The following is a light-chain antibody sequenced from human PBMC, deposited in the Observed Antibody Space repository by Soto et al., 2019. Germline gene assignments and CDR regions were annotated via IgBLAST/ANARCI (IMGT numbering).Light chain of an antibody. CDR3: QQRSSWPLLT. J-gene: IGKJ4*01. CDR2: DSS. CDR1: QSVSSY. Sequence: EIVLTQSPATLSLSPGERATLSCRASQSVSSYLAWYQQKPGQAPRLLIYDSSNRATGIPARFSGSGSGTDFTLTISSLEPEDSAVYYCQQRSSWPLLTFGGGTKVVI. V-gene: IGKV3-11*01.